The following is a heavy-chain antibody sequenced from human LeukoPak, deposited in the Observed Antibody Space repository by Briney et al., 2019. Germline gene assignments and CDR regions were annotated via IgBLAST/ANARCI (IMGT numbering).Heavy chain of an antibody. CDR1: GGSISSYY. CDR3: ARGYCSRTSCYTTAFDV. Sequence: SETLSLTCTVSGGSISSYYWSWIRQPAGKGLEWIGRIYNSGSTNYNPSLRSRVTISVDTSKTQFSLKLSSVTAADTAVYYCARGYCSRTSCYTTAFDVWGQGTMVTVSS. J-gene: IGHJ3*01. D-gene: IGHD2-2*02. CDR2: IYNSGST. V-gene: IGHV4-4*07.